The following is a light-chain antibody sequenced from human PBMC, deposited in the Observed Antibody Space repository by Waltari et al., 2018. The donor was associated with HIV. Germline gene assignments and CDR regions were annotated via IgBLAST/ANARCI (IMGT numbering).Light chain of an antibody. Sequence: EIVLTQSPGTLSLSPGERAPLSCRASQSVSSSYLAWYQQKPGQAPRLLIYGASSRATGIPDRFSGSGSGTDFTLTISRLEPEDFAMYYCQHYATSRTWTFGQGTKVEIK. V-gene: IGKV3-20*01. CDR1: QSVSSSY. CDR3: QHYATSRTWT. J-gene: IGKJ1*01. CDR2: GAS.